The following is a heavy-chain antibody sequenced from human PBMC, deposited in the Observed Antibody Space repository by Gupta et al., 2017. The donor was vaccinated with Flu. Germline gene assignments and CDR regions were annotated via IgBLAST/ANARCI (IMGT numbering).Heavy chain of an antibody. V-gene: IGHV4-31*03. CDR3: AREGSGSYYTNWFDP. D-gene: IGHD3-10*01. CDR1: GGSISSGRYY. Sequence: QVQLQESGPGLVKPSQTLSLTCTVSGGSISSGRYYWSWIRQHPGKGLEWIGYIYYSGSTYYNPSLKSRVTISVDTSKNQFSLKLSSVTAADTAVYYCAREGSGSYYTNWFDPWGQGTLVTVSS. CDR2: IYYSGST. J-gene: IGHJ5*02.